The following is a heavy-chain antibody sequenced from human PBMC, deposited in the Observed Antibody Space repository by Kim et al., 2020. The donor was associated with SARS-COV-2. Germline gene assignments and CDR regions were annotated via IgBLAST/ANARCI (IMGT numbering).Heavy chain of an antibody. V-gene: IGHV5-51*01. Sequence: GESLKISCEGSGYTFTSYWIAWVRQMPGKGLEWMGSVFPDGSDTKYSPSFQGPVIISADKSIRTAYLQWNSLQASDTAMYYCARHGKLNFGEYGRNGFEPWGEGTQFT. J-gene: IGHJ5*02. CDR2: VFPDGSDT. CDR1: GYTFTSYW. D-gene: IGHD4-17*01. CDR3: ARHGKLNFGEYGRNGFEP.